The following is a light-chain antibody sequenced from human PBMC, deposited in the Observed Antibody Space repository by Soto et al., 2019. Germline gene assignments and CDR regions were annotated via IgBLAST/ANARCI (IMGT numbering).Light chain of an antibody. J-gene: IGKJ1*01. V-gene: IGKV1-5*01. CDR2: DAS. CDR1: QSISSW. Sequence: IQMTQSPSTLSASVGDRVTITCRASQSISSWLAWYQQKPGKAPKLLIYDASGLESGVPSRFSGSGSGTEFTLTISSLQPDDFATYYCQQYNSYSLTFGQGTKVDIK. CDR3: QQYNSYSLT.